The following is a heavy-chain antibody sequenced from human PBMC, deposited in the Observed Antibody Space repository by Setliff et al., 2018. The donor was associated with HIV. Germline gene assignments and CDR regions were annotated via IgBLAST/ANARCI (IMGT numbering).Heavy chain of an antibody. CDR2: IFNTGST. V-gene: IGHV4-30-4*08. D-gene: IGHD6-25*01. CDR1: GGSISSDDHY. Sequence: SETLSLTCTVSGGSISSDDHYWSWIRRTPGKGLEWIGYIFNTGSTYYKSSLASRLTMSIDTSRNQFSLKLRSVTAADTAVFYCARMSVSAAVYFDSWGQGTLVTVSS. CDR3: ARMSVSAAVYFDS. J-gene: IGHJ4*02.